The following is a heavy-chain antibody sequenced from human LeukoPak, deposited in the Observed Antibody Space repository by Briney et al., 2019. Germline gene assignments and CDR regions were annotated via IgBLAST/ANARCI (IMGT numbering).Heavy chain of an antibody. CDR3: AKESDGYTHFDY. CDR1: GFTFSSYG. V-gene: IGHV3-33*06. J-gene: IGHJ4*02. D-gene: IGHD5-24*01. CDR2: MWYDGSNK. Sequence: GGSLRLSCAASGFTFSSYGMHWVRQAPGKGLEWVAVMWYDGSNKYYADSVKGRFTISRDNSKNTLYLQMNSLRAEDTAVYYCAKESDGYTHFDYWGQGTLVTVSS.